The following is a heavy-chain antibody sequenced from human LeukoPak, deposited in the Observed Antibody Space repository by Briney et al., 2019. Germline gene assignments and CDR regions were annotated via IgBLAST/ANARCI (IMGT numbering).Heavy chain of an antibody. J-gene: IGHJ4*02. D-gene: IGHD6-19*01. CDR3: ARVSGSGWH. CDR1: GYTFTGYY. V-gene: IGHV1-8*02. Sequence: GASVKVSCKASGYTFTGYYMHWVRQAPGQGLEWMGWINPNSGNTGYAQKFQGRVTMTRNTSISTAYMELSSLRSEDTAVYYCARVSGSGWHWGQGTLVTVSS. CDR2: INPNSGNT.